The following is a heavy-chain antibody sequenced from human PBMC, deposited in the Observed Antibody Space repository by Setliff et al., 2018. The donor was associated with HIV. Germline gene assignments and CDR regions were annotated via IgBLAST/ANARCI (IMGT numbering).Heavy chain of an antibody. V-gene: IGHV3-48*01. CDR3: AKAPLTIVATGGEDC. J-gene: IGHJ4*02. CDR1: GFSSSSYG. CDR2: ISSTSSNI. Sequence: PGGSLRLSCAASGFSSSSYGMNWVRQAPGKGLEWVSYISSTSSNIYYVDSVEGRFTISRDNADNSLYLQMNSLRAEDTAVYYCAKAPLTIVATGGEDCWGQGTLVTVSS. D-gene: IGHD6-13*01.